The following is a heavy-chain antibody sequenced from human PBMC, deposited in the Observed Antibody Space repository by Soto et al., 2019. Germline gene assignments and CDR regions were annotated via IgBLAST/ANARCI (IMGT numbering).Heavy chain of an antibody. V-gene: IGHV3-23*01. CDR1: GFTFSSYA. CDR2: ISGSGGST. J-gene: IGHJ4*02. CDR3: AKVIKPPYYFDY. Sequence: HPGGSLRLSCAASGFTFSSYAMSWVRQAPGKGLEWVSAISGSGGSTYYADSVKGRFTISRDNSKNTLYLQMNSLRAEDTAVYYCAKVIKPPYYFDYWGQGTLVTVSS.